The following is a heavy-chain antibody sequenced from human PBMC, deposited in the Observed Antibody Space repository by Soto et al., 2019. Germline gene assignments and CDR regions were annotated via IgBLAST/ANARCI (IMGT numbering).Heavy chain of an antibody. D-gene: IGHD3-9*01. Sequence: ESGPTLVNPTQTLTLTCTFSGFSLSTSGVGVGWIRQPPGKALEWLALIYWDDDKRYSPSLKSRLTITKDTSKNQVVLTMTNRDHVDTASYYCANIGSDILTGYYNFDYWGQGTLVTVSS. V-gene: IGHV2-5*02. J-gene: IGHJ4*02. CDR3: ANIGSDILTGYYNFDY. CDR1: GFSLSTSGVG. CDR2: IYWDDDK.